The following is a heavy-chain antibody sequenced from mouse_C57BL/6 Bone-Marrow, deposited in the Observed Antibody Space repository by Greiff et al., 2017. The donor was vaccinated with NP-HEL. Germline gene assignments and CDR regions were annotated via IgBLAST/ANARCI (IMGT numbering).Heavy chain of an antibody. CDR3: ARNVDYYGSSYGYFDV. CDR2: IDPSDSYT. D-gene: IGHD1-1*01. V-gene: IGHV1-69*01. Sequence: QVQLRQSGAELVMPGASVKLSCKASGYTFTSYWMHWVKQRPGQGLEWIGEIDPSDSYTNYNQKFKGKSTLTVDKSSSTAYMQLSSLTSEDSAVYYCARNVDYYGSSYGYFDVWGTGTTVTVSS. CDR1: GYTFTSYW. J-gene: IGHJ1*03.